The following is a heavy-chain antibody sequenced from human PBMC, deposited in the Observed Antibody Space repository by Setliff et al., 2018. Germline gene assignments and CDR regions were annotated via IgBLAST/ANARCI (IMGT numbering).Heavy chain of an antibody. Sequence: ASVKVSCKASGYTFTGYYMHWVRQAPGQGLEWMGWINPNSGGTNPAQKFQGRVTMTRDTSISTAYMELSSLRSDDTAVYYCARDPIAASGTFWFDPWGQGTLVTVSS. J-gene: IGHJ5*02. V-gene: IGHV1-2*02. CDR2: INPNSGGT. CDR1: GYTFTGYY. D-gene: IGHD6-13*01. CDR3: ARDPIAASGTFWFDP.